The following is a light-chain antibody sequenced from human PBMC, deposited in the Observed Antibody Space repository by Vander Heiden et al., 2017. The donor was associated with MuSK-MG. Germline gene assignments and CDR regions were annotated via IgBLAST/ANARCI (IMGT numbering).Light chain of an antibody. CDR2: EAS. CDR1: QSVDRY. CDR3: QEYKNFSQT. V-gene: IGKV1-5*02. J-gene: IGKJ1*01. Sequence: DIQMTQSPSGLSASVGDRVTILCRASQSVDRYLAWYQQKPGKAPKVLIYEASRLECGVPSRFSGSGSGTEFTLTITSLQPDDFATYYCQEYKNFSQTFGQGTKVEVK.